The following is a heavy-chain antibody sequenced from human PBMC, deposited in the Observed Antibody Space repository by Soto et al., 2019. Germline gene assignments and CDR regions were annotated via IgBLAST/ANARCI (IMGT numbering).Heavy chain of an antibody. V-gene: IGHV3-23*01. CDR3: AKGGPFTGGFDP. D-gene: IGHD3-16*01. Sequence: EGQLLQSGGDLVQPGGSLRLSCAGSGLTLRSYAMTWIRQTPEKGLEWVSTITGRSAVPSYADSVNGRFTVSRDNSKNTLYLQMNRLGPEDTAIYYCAKGGPFTGGFDPWGQGTLVTVSA. CDR2: ITGRSAVP. J-gene: IGHJ5*02. CDR1: GLTLRSYA.